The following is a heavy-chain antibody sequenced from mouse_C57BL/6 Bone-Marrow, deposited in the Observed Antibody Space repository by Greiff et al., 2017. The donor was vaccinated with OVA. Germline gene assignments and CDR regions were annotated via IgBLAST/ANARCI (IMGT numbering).Heavy chain of an antibody. D-gene: IGHD6-2*01. V-gene: IGHV1-26*01. J-gene: IGHJ2*01. CDR1: GYTFTDYY. Sequence: VQLQQSGPELVKPGASVKISCKASGYTFTDYYMNWVKQSHGKSLEWIGDINPNNGGTSYNQKFKGKATLTVDKSSSTAYMELRSLTSKDSEVSYCARVGPPLVTCYWGQGTTLTVSS. CDR3: ARVGPPLVTCY. CDR2: INPNNGGT.